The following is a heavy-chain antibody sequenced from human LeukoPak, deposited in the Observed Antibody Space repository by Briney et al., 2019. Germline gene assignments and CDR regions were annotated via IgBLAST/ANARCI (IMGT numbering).Heavy chain of an antibody. D-gene: IGHD3-10*01. CDR2: IYYSGST. Sequence: SETLSLTCTVSGGSISSYYWSWIRQPPGKGLEWIGYIYYSGSTNYNPSLKSRVTISVDTSKNQFSLRLSSVTAADTAVYYCARGDGSGSSYRYYYYYYYYMDVWGKGTTVTVSS. CDR3: ARGDGSGSSYRYYYYYYYYMDV. J-gene: IGHJ6*03. CDR1: GGSISSYY. V-gene: IGHV4-59*01.